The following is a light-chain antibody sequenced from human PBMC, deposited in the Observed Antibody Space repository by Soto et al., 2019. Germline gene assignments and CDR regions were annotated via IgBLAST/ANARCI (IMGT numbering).Light chain of an antibody. Sequence: QSVLTQPPSASGTPGQRVTISCSGSSSNIGSNTVNWYQQLPGTAPKLLIYSYIQRPSGVPDRFSDSKSGTSASLAISGLQSEDEADYYCAAWDDSLSGYVFGTGTKLTVL. J-gene: IGLJ1*01. CDR3: AAWDDSLSGYV. CDR2: SYI. V-gene: IGLV1-44*01. CDR1: SSNIGSNT.